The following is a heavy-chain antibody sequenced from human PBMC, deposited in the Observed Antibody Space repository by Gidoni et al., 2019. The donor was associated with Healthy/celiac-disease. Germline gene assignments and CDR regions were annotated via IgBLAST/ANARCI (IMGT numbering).Heavy chain of an antibody. J-gene: IGHJ4*02. CDR3: AREDGYYGSGPFDY. V-gene: IGHV4-39*07. Sequence: LQLQESGPGLVKPSETLSLTCTVSGGSIRSSSYYWGWILQPPGKGLELIGSIYYSWSTYYNPSLKSRVTISVDTSNNQFSLKLSSLTAADTAVYYCAREDGYYGSGPFDYWGQGTLVTVSS. D-gene: IGHD3-10*01. CDR1: GGSIRSSSYY. CDR2: IYYSWST.